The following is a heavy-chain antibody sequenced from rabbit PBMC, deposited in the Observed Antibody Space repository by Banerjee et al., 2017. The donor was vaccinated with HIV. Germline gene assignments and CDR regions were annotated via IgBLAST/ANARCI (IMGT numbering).Heavy chain of an antibody. J-gene: IGHJ4*01. V-gene: IGHV1S40*01. Sequence: QSLEESGGDLVKPGASLTLTCTASGFSFSSNYYMCWVRQAPGKGLEWIACIDAGSSGSTYYASWAKGRFTISKTSSTTVTLQMTSLTAADTATYFCARAPFAGYSDYGWIWGLWGQGTLVTVS. CDR2: IDAGSSGST. D-gene: IGHD7-1*01. CDR1: GFSFSSNYY. CDR3: ARAPFAGYSDYGWIWGL.